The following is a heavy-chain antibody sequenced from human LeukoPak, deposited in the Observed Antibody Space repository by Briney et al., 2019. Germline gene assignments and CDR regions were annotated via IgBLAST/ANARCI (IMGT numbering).Heavy chain of an antibody. D-gene: IGHD3-22*01. CDR2: ISYDGKNK. J-gene: IGHJ4*02. CDR1: GFTFRSYG. CDR3: AKDWDSSGSGYYHIDY. Sequence: GGSLRLSCAASGFTFRSYGIHWVRQAPGKGLEWVAVISYDGKNKHYADSLEGRFTISRDNSKNTLCLQMNSLRAEDTAVYFCAKDWDSSGSGYYHIDYWGQGTLVTVSS. V-gene: IGHV3-30*18.